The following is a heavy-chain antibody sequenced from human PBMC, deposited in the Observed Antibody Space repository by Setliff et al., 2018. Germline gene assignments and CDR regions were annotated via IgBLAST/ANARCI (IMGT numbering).Heavy chain of an antibody. V-gene: IGHV4-59*11. Sequence: ETLSLTCTVSGGSISDHFWSWTRQPPGKGLEWIGSIYYSGNTNYNPSLKSRVTISVDTSKNHFSLKLSSVTAADTAVYYCASGGFGVYYFDYWGQGTLVTVSS. CDR3: ASGGFGVYYFDY. CDR2: IYYSGNT. J-gene: IGHJ4*02. D-gene: IGHD2-8*01. CDR1: GGSISDHF.